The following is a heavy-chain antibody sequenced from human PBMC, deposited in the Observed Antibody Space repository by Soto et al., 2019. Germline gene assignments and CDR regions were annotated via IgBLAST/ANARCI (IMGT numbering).Heavy chain of an antibody. V-gene: IGHV3-30*03. Sequence: QVQLVESGGGVVQPGRSLRLSCAASGFSFSGYGMQWVRQAPGKGLEWVAVISYAGSNKYYADSVKDRFTISRDNSKKTLYLQMNSLRADDTAVYYCVAGQYFFDYCGQGTLVTVSS. CDR3: VAGQYFFDY. CDR1: GFSFSGYG. D-gene: IGHD6-19*01. J-gene: IGHJ4*02. CDR2: ISYAGSNK.